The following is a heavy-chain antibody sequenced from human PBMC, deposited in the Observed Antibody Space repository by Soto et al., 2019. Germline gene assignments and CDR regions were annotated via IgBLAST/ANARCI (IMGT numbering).Heavy chain of an antibody. Sequence: SVKASCKASGGTFSSYAISCVRQAPGQGLEWMGGIIPIFGTANYAQKFQGRVTITADESTSTAYMELSSLRSEDTAVYYCATRKTGGYYDSSGYYSLDYWGQGTLVTVSS. CDR3: ATRKTGGYYDSSGYYSLDY. CDR2: IIPIFGTA. J-gene: IGHJ4*02. V-gene: IGHV1-69*13. CDR1: GGTFSSYA. D-gene: IGHD3-22*01.